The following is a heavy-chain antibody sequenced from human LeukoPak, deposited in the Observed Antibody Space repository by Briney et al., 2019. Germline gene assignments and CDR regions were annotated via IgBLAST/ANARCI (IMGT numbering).Heavy chain of an antibody. CDR1: GGSVSSSSYY. D-gene: IGHD6-19*01. Sequence: SETLSLTCTVSGGSVSSSSYYWGWIRQPPGTGLEWIGGIYYSGSTYHNPSLKSRVTISVDTSKNQLSLKLSSVTAADTAVYYCARQVIVYSSGWLGYYFDYWGQGTLVTVSS. J-gene: IGHJ4*02. V-gene: IGHV4-39*01. CDR2: IYYSGST. CDR3: ARQVIVYSSGWLGYYFDY.